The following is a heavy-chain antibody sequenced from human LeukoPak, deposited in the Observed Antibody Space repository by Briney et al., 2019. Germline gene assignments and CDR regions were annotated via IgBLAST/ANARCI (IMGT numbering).Heavy chain of an antibody. V-gene: IGHV3-23*03. CDR3: AKESLRVVPSATFDY. CDR1: GFTFDDYG. J-gene: IGHJ4*02. CDR2: IYSGGTT. D-gene: IGHD2-2*01. Sequence: GGSLRLSCAASGFTFDDYGMSWVRQAPGKGLEWVSLIYSGGTTYYADSVKGRLTISRDNSKNTLYLQMHSLRAEDTAVYYCAKESLRVVPSATFDYWGQGTLVTVSS.